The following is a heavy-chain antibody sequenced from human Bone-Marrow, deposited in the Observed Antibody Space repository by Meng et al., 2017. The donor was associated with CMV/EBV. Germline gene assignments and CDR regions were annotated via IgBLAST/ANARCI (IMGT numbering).Heavy chain of an antibody. J-gene: IGHJ4*02. D-gene: IGHD3-10*01. CDR1: GGSISGYQ. CDR3: ARDISGITMVRGDY. V-gene: IGHV4-59*12. Sequence: GSLRLSCSVSGGSISGYQWAWVRQAPGKGLEWIGHSTGSATYNPSLKSRVTISVDASKKQFSLKLSSVTAADTAVYYCARDISGITMVRGDYWGQGTLVTVSS. CDR2: STGSA.